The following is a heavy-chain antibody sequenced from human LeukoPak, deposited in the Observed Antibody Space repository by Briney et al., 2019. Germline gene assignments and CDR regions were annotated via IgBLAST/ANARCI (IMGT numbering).Heavy chain of an antibody. Sequence: PSETLSLTCTVSGGSISSYYWGWIRQPPGKGLEWIGSIYYSGSTYYNPSLKSRVTISVDTSKNQFSLKLSSVTAADTAVYYCARQYCSRTTCYDDFWGQGTLVTVSS. D-gene: IGHD2-2*01. CDR2: IYYSGST. J-gene: IGHJ4*02. CDR3: ARQYCSRTTCYDDF. CDR1: GGSISSYY. V-gene: IGHV4-39*01.